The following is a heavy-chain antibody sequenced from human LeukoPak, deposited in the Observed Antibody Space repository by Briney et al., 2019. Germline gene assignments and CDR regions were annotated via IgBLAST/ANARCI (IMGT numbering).Heavy chain of an antibody. Sequence: PGGSLRLSCAASGFSFSRFGMHWVRQAPGKGLEWVSFIRYDGSDKYYVDSVMGRFTISRDNSKNTLYLEMSSLRIEDTAVYYCVKDQAPLLRSTSCHCCHWGQGTLLTVSS. J-gene: IGHJ4*02. D-gene: IGHD2-2*01. V-gene: IGHV3-30*02. CDR3: VKDQAPLLRSTSCHCCH. CDR1: GFSFSRFG. CDR2: IRYDGSDK.